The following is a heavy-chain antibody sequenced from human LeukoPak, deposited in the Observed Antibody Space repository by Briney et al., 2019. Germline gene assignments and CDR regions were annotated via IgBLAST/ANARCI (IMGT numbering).Heavy chain of an antibody. CDR2: IYYSGST. CDR1: GGSFSSYY. V-gene: IGHV4-59*08. D-gene: IGHD1-26*01. J-gene: IGHJ4*02. Sequence: SETLSLTCTVSGGSFSSYYWSWIRQPPGKGLEWIGYIYYSGSTNYNPSLKSRVTISVDTSKNQFSLKLSSVTAADTAVYYCARQYSGSYLGDYFDYWGQGTLVTVSS. CDR3: ARQYSGSYLGDYFDY.